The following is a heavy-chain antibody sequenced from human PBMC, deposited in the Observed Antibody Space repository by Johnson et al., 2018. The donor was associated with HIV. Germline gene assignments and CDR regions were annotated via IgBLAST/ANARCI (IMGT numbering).Heavy chain of an antibody. Sequence: QVQLVESGGGLVKPGGSLRLSCAASGFTLSSYAMHWVRQAPGKGLEWAAVISYDGSNKYYADSVKGRFTISRDNSKNTLYLQMNSLRAEDTAVYYCAREFVGYNGFDIWGQGTMVTVSS. J-gene: IGHJ3*02. CDR2: ISYDGSNK. V-gene: IGHV3-30-3*01. D-gene: IGHD5-24*01. CDR3: AREFVGYNGFDI. CDR1: GFTLSSYA.